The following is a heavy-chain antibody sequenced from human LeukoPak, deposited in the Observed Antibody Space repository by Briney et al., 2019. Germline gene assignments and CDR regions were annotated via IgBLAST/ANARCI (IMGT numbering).Heavy chain of an antibody. J-gene: IGHJ4*02. CDR2: IYPGDSDT. V-gene: IGHV5-51*01. D-gene: IGHD4-17*01. CDR1: GYSFTSYW. CDR3: ARLSGDYIDGIDH. Sequence: GESLKISCKGSGYSFTSYWIGWVRQMAGKGLEWMGTIYPGDSDTRYSPSFQGQVTISADKSISTAYLQWSSLKASDTAMYHCARLSGDYIDGIDHWGQETLVTVSS.